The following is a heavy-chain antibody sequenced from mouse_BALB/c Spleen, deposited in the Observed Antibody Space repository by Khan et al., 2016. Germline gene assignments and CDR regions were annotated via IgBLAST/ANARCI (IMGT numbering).Heavy chain of an antibody. J-gene: IGHJ4*01. CDR3: ARGDYDGYYAMDY. V-gene: IGHV1S34*01. CDR1: GYSFTGYY. Sequence: LVKTGASVKISCKASGYSFTGYYMHWVKQSHGKSLEWFGYISCYNGATTYNQKFKGKATFTVDTSSSTAYLQFNSLTSEDSAVYYCARGDYDGYYAMDYWGQGTSVTVSA. D-gene: IGHD2-4*01. CDR2: ISCYNGAT.